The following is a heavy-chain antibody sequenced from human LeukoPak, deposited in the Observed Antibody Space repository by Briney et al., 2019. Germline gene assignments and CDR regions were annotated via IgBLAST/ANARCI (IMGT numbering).Heavy chain of an antibody. CDR2: IYYSGST. V-gene: IGHV4-59*01. Sequence: SETLSLTCSVSGXSISSYYWSWIRQSPGKGLEWIGYIYYSGSTNYNPSLKSRVTISVDTSKNQFSLKLSSVTAADTAVYYCARLGLGDYFDNWGQGTLVTVSS. CDR3: ARLGLGDYFDN. D-gene: IGHD3-10*01. CDR1: GXSISSYY. J-gene: IGHJ4*02.